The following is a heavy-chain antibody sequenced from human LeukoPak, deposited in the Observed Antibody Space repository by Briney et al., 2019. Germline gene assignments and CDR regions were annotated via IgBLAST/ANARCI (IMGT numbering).Heavy chain of an antibody. CDR3: ATSEGY. CDR2: IYTSGST. CDR1: GGSISTYF. V-gene: IGHV4-4*07. Sequence: SETLSLTCTVSGGSISTYFWSWIRQPAGKGLEWIGLIYTSGSTNYNPSLKSRVSMSVDTSKNEFSLKLSSVTAADTAVYYCATSEGYWGQGTLVTVSS. J-gene: IGHJ4*02.